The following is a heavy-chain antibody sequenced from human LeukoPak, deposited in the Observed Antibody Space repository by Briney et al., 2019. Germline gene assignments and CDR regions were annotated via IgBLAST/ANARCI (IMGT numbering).Heavy chain of an antibody. D-gene: IGHD3-10*01. J-gene: IGHJ4*02. CDR1: GYTFTSYD. V-gene: IGHV1-8*01. CDR3: ARGGDEWFGELGDY. CDR2: MNPNSGNT. Sequence: ASVKVSCKASGYTFTSYDINWVRQATGQGLEWMGWMNPNSGNTGYAQKFQGRVTMTRNTSISTAYMELSSLRSEDTAVYYCARGGDEWFGELGDYWGQGTLVTVSS.